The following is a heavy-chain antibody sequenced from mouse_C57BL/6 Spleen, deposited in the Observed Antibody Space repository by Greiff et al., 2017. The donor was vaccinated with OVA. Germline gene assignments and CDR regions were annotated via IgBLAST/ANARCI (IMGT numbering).Heavy chain of an antibody. CDR3: ARSRSHWYFDV. D-gene: IGHD1-1*01. J-gene: IGHJ1*03. Sequence: VHVKQSGAELVKPGASVKLSCTASGFNIKDYYMHWVKQRTEQGLEWIGRIDPEDGETKYAPKFQGKATITADTSSNTAYLQLSSLTAEDTAVYYCARSRSHWYFDVWGTGTTVTVSS. CDR1: GFNIKDYY. CDR2: IDPEDGET. V-gene: IGHV14-2*01.